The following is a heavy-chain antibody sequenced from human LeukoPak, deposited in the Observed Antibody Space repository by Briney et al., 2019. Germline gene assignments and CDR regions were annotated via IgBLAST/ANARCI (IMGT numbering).Heavy chain of an antibody. CDR3: ARHDGPLDAFDI. Sequence: PSETLSLTCTVSGGSISSSSYYWGWIRQPPGKGLEWIGSIYYSGSTYYNPSLKSRVTISVDTSKNQFSLKLSSVTAADTAVYYCARHDGPLDAFDIWGQGTMVTVSS. CDR2: IYYSGST. CDR1: GGSISSSSYY. J-gene: IGHJ3*02. V-gene: IGHV4-39*01. D-gene: IGHD4-17*01.